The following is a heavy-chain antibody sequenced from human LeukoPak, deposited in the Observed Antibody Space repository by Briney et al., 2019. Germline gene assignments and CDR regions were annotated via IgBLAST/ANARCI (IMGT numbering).Heavy chain of an antibody. CDR2: IKQDGSEK. Sequence: GGSLRLSCAASGFSFSAYDMSWVRQAPGKGLEWVANIKQDGSEKYYVDSVKGRFTISRDNAKNSLYLQMNSLRAEDTAVYYCARHIRGRFDYWGQGTLVTVSS. CDR3: ARHIRGRFDY. J-gene: IGHJ4*02. V-gene: IGHV3-7*01. CDR1: GFSFSAYD. D-gene: IGHD2-21*01.